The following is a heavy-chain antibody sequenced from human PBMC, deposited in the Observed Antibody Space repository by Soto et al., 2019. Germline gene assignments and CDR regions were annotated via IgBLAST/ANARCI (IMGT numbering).Heavy chain of an antibody. CDR1: GGSISSYY. V-gene: IGHV4-59*01. CDR3: ATSHYYDSSGFYDY. D-gene: IGHD3-22*01. Sequence: LSLTCTVSGGSISSYYWSWIRQPPGKGLEWIGYIYYSGSTNYNPSLKSRVTISVDTSKNQFSLKLSSVTAADTAVYYCATSHYYDSSGFYDYWGQGTLVTVSS. J-gene: IGHJ4*02. CDR2: IYYSGST.